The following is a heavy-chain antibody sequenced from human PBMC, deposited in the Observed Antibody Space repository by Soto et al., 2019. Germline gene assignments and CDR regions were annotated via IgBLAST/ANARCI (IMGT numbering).Heavy chain of an antibody. CDR3: ARWDYCVYARFDY. CDR1: GYTFTSHD. CDR2: MNPNSGNT. V-gene: IGHV1-8*01. J-gene: IGHJ4*02. Sequence: QVQLVQSGAEVKKSGASVKVSCKASGYTFTSHDINWVRQATGQGLEWMGWMNPNSGNTGYAQKFQGRVTMTRNTSIRTAYMELSSLRSEDTAVYYCARWDYCVYARFDYWCQGTQVTVSS. D-gene: IGHD4-17*01.